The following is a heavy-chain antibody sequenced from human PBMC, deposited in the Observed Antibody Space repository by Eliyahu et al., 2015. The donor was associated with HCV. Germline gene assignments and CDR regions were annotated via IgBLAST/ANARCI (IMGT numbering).Heavy chain of an antibody. CDR2: INAGNGNT. CDR3: AVQGSAVTTSNAFDY. V-gene: IGHV1-3*01. Sequence: QVQLVQSGAEVKKPGASVKVSCKASGYTFTSYAMHWVRQAPGQRLEWMGWINAGNGNTKYSQKFQGRVTITRDTSASTAYMELSSLRSEDTAVYYCAVQGSAVTTSNAFDYWGQGTLVTVSS. J-gene: IGHJ4*02. CDR1: GYTFTSYA. D-gene: IGHD4-17*01.